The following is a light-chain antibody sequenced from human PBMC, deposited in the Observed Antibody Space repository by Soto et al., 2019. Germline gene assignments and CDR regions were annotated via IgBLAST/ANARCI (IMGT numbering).Light chain of an antibody. J-gene: IGKJ5*01. CDR3: QQYLDTPIT. V-gene: IGKV4-1*01. Sequence: DIVMTQSQNSLAVFLGERATINCRSNQSLFYNSYRKNYLVWYRQKPGQPPQLLIYWASARESGVPERFSGSGSGTDFTLTIDNLQAEDVAVYYCQQYLDTPITFGQGTRLEIK. CDR2: WAS. CDR1: QSLFYNSYRKNY.